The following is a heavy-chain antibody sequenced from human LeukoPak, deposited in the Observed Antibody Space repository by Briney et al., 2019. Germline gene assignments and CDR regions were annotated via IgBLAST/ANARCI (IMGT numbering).Heavy chain of an antibody. CDR2: IIPLFGSA. D-gene: IGHD1-1*01. J-gene: IGHJ4*02. V-gene: IGHV1-69*13. CDR1: GGTFSSYT. Sequence: SVKVSCKASGGTFSSYTIAWVRQAPGKGLEWLGGIIPLFGSANYAQKFQGRVTITDDESTSTAYMELSSLRSEDTAVYYCATPPTGTTTTGEFYFDSWGQGTLVTVSA. CDR3: ATPPTGTTTTGEFYFDS.